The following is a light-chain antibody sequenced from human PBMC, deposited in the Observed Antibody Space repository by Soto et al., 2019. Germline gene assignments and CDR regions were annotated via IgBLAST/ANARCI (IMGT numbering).Light chain of an antibody. J-gene: IGLJ1*01. CDR3: NSYTTISPPSYV. CDR2: DDT. Sequence: QSVLTQPASVSGSPGQSITISCTGTRRDVGGFDSVSWFQQHPGKAPKLMIYDDTNRPSGVSNRFSGSKSGNTASLTISWLQAEDEADYYCNSYTTISPPSYVFGSGTKVTV. V-gene: IGLV2-14*01. CDR1: RRDVGGFDS.